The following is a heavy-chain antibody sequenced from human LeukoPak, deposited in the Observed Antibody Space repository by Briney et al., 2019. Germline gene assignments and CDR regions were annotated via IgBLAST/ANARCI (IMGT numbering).Heavy chain of an antibody. Sequence: ASVKVSCKASGYTFTSYYMHWVRRAPGQGLEWMGIINPSGGSTSYAQKFQGRVTVTRDTSTSTVYMELSSLRSEDTAVYYCARDSIFLEKPHYYGSGSPNLYFDYWGQGTLVTVSS. CDR1: GYTFTSYY. CDR2: INPSGGST. D-gene: IGHD3-10*01. J-gene: IGHJ4*02. CDR3: ARDSIFLEKPHYYGSGSPNLYFDY. V-gene: IGHV1-46*01.